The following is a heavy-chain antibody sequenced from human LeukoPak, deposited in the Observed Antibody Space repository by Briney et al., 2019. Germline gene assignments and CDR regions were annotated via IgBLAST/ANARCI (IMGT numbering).Heavy chain of an antibody. V-gene: IGHV4-59*08. CDR2: IYYSGST. Sequence: PSETLSLTCTVSGGSISSYYWSWIRQPPGKGLEWIGYIYYSGSTNYNPSLKSRVTISVDTSKNQFSLKLSSVTAADTAVYYCARFTTMVRGVVPNAYNLFDPWGQGTLVTVSS. D-gene: IGHD3-10*01. CDR3: ARFTTMVRGVVPNAYNLFDP. CDR1: GGSISSYY. J-gene: IGHJ5*02.